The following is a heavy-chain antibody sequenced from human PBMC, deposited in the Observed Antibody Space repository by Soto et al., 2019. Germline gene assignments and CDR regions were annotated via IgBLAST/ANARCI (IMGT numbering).Heavy chain of an antibody. Sequence: LRLSCAASGFTFTAFGLHWVRQAPGKGLEWVGLISFDGTTKYFADSVRGRFTISRDNSKNMLFLQLNSLRVEDTAVYYCARHRDGGTYTYIDHWGPGTLVTVSS. J-gene: IGHJ4*02. CDR2: ISFDGTTK. CDR1: GFTFTAFG. CDR3: ARHRDGGTYTYIDH. D-gene: IGHD3-10*01. V-gene: IGHV3-30-3*01.